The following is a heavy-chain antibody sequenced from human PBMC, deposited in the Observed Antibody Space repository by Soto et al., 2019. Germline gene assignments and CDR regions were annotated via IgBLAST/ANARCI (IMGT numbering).Heavy chain of an antibody. Sequence: EVRLLESGGGLVQLGGSLRLSCAASGFTFSTYTMSWVRQAPGKQLEWVSVIGGSGGRPSYADFVQGRFTISRDNSQNTLFLQMNSLRAEDTAVYYCAKARCSTKDCYVPDYWGPGTLVTVSS. D-gene: IGHD2-2*01. J-gene: IGHJ4*02. CDR2: IGGSGGRP. CDR3: AKARCSTKDCYVPDY. V-gene: IGHV3-23*01. CDR1: GFTFSTYT.